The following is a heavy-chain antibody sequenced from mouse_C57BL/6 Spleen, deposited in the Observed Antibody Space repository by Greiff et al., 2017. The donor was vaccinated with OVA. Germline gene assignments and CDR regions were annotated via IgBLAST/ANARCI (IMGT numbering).Heavy chain of an antibody. CDR1: GYTFTDYY. Sequence: EVQLQQSGPELVKPGASVKISCKASGYTFTDYYMNWVKQSHGKSLEWIGDINPNNGGTSYNQKFKGKATLTVDKSSSTAYMELRSLTSEDSAVYYCARRGYYYGSSFPYYWGQGTTLTVSS. J-gene: IGHJ2*01. V-gene: IGHV1-26*01. CDR2: INPNNGGT. D-gene: IGHD1-1*01. CDR3: ARRGYYYGSSFPYY.